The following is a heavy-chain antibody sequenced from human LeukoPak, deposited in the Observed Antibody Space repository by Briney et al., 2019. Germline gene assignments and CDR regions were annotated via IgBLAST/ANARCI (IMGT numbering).Heavy chain of an antibody. CDR3: ARDIGLLWFGESEFPADALDI. J-gene: IGHJ3*02. CDR2: IYTSGST. D-gene: IGHD3-10*01. V-gene: IGHV4-4*07. Sequence: SETLSLTCTVSGGSISSYYWSWIRQPAGKGLEWIGRIYTSGSTNYNPSLKSRVTMSVDTSKNQFSLKLSSVTAADTAVYYCARDIGLLWFGESEFPADALDIWGQGTMVTVSS. CDR1: GGSISSYY.